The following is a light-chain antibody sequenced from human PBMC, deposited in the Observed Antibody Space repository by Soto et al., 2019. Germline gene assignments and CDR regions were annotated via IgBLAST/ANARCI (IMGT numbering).Light chain of an antibody. J-gene: IGLJ1*01. CDR2: DVS. Sequence: QSVLTQPRSVSGSLGQSVTISCTGTSSDVGAYNFVSWYQQRPSRAPKLILCDVSKRPSGVPDRFSGSKSGNTASLTISGLQAEDEADYYCCSYAHNFYVFGTGTQVTVL. CDR1: SSDVGAYNF. CDR3: CSYAHNFYV. V-gene: IGLV2-11*01.